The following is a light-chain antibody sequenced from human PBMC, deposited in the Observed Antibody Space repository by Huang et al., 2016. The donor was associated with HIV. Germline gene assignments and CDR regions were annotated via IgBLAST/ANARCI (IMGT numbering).Light chain of an antibody. CDR1: QGISTA. V-gene: IGKV1-13*02. Sequence: AIQLTQSPSSLSASIGARVTITCRASQGISTALAWYQQKPGKAPNLLLFDASSLRSGVPSRFSGSRSGTVFTLSISSLQPEDFATYFCQQLRSYPLTFGGGTKVEIK. J-gene: IGKJ4*01. CDR3: QQLRSYPLT. CDR2: DAS.